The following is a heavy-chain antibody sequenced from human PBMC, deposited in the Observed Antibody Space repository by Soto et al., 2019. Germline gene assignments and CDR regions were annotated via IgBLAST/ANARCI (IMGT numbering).Heavy chain of an antibody. V-gene: IGHV3-NL1*01. CDR3: ARDDAYYNILTAFYFDY. CDR2: IYSGGST. D-gene: IGHD3-9*01. J-gene: IGHJ4*02. CDR1: GFTFSSYG. Sequence: HPGGSLRLSCAASGFTFSSYGMHWVRQAPGKGLEWVSIIYSGGSTYYADSVKGRFTISRDNSKNTLYLQMNSLRAEDTAVYYCARDDAYYNILTAFYFDYWGQGTLVTVSS.